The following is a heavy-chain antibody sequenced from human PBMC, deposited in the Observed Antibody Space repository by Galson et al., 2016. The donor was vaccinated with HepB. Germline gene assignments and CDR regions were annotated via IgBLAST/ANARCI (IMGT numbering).Heavy chain of an antibody. CDR2: ISYDGRNK. D-gene: IGHD3-3*01. Sequence: SLRLSCAASGFTFSNYAMYWVRQAPGKGLEWLTLISYDGRNKFYADSVKGRFTISRDNSKSTLYLQMNSLRAEDTAVYYCARDTYYDFWNGYSGYYYGMGVWGQGTTVSVSS. V-gene: IGHV3-30*04. J-gene: IGHJ6*02. CDR1: GFTFSNYA. CDR3: ARDTYYDFWNGYSGYYYGMGV.